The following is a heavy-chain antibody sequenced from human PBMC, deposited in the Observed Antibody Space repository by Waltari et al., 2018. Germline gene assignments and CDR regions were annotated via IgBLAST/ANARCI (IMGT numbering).Heavy chain of an antibody. D-gene: IGHD3-16*01. CDR2: IYYSGST. CDR3: ASSMITFGGVKLDY. V-gene: IGHV4-59*01. CDR1: GGSISSYY. Sequence: QVQLQESGPGLVKPSETLSLTCTVSGGSISSYYWGWIRQPPGKGLEWIGYIYYSGSTNYNPSLKSRVTISVDTSKNQFSLKLSSVTAADTAVYFCASSMITFGGVKLDYWGQGTLVTVSS. J-gene: IGHJ4*02.